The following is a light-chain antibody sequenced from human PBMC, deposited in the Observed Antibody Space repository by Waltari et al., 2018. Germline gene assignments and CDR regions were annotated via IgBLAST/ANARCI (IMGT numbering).Light chain of an antibody. CDR1: QSVGST. CDR3: QKYNDWPFT. Sequence: VMMQSPATLSLSPGERATLSCRASQSVGSTLAWYQQRPGQAPRLFIYSASTRTTGIPDRFSGSGSGTEFTLIISSLDPEDVGVYYCQKYNDWPFTFGPGTKLEIK. V-gene: IGKV3D-15*01. CDR2: SAS. J-gene: IGKJ3*01.